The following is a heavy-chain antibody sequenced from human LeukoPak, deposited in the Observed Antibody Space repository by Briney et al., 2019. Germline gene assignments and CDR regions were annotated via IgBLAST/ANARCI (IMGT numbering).Heavy chain of an antibody. CDR2: IYYSGNT. V-gene: IGHV4-59*12. Sequence: SETLSLTCTVSGGSISSYYWSWIRQPPGKGLEWIGYIYYSGNTNYNPSLKSRVTMSVDTSKNQFSLKLSSVTAADTAVYYCARDCSSTSCNWFDPWGQGTLVTVSS. D-gene: IGHD2-2*01. J-gene: IGHJ5*02. CDR3: ARDCSSTSCNWFDP. CDR1: GGSISSYY.